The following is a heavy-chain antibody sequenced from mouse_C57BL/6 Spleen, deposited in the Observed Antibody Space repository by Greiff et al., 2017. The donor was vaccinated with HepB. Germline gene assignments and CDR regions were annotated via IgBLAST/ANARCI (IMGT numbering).Heavy chain of an antibody. CDR2: IYPRDGST. J-gene: IGHJ4*01. D-gene: IGHD2-4*01. V-gene: IGHV1-85*01. CDR1: GYTFTSYD. CDR3: ARKDDYDDYYAMDY. Sequence: VKLVESGPELVKPGASVKLSCKASGYTFTSYDINWVKQRPGQGLEWIGWIYPRDGSTKYNEKFKGKATLTVDTSSSTAYMELHSLTSEDSAVYFCARKDDYDDYYAMDYWGQGTSVTVSS.